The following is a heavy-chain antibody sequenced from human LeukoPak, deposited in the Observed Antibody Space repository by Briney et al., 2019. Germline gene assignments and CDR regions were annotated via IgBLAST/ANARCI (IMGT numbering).Heavy chain of an antibody. CDR1: GFTFRDAW. CDR3: AKHIYGVVSIQQ. V-gene: IGHV3-15*01. Sequence: PGGSLRLSCAASGFTFRDAWMTWVRQAPGKGLEWVGRIRSKTDGGTTDYAVSVHGRFTISRDDSKNTLYLQMSSLKTEDTAVYYCAKHIYGVVSIQQWGQGTLVTVSS. J-gene: IGHJ1*01. CDR2: IRSKTDGGTT. D-gene: IGHD3-3*01.